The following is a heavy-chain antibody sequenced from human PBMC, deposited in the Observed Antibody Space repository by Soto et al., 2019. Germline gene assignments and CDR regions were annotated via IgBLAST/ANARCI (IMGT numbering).Heavy chain of an antibody. CDR2: INAGYGNT. D-gene: IGHD7-27*01. J-gene: IGHJ4*02. CDR1: GYTFSSYA. Sequence: ASVKVSCKASGYTFSSYAMHWVRQAPGQRLEWMGWINAGYGNTNSSQKFQDRVTISRDTSASTAYMELTSLRSEDTAVYYCAIDTGDGTFDFWGQGTLVTVSS. V-gene: IGHV1-3*01. CDR3: AIDTGDGTFDF.